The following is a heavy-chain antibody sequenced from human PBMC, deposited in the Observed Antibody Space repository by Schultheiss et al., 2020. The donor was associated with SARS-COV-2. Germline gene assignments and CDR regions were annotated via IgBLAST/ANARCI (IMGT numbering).Heavy chain of an antibody. CDR1: GFTFSSYA. J-gene: IGHJ4*02. CDR3: ARQGRLQLWPFDY. V-gene: IGHV4-34*01. CDR2: INHSGST. Sequence: GSLRLSCAASGFTFSSYAMSWVRQAPGKGLEWIGEINHSGSTNYNPSLKSRVTISVDTSKNQFSLKLSSVTAADTAVYYCARQGRLQLWPFDYWGQGTLVTVSS. D-gene: IGHD5-18*01.